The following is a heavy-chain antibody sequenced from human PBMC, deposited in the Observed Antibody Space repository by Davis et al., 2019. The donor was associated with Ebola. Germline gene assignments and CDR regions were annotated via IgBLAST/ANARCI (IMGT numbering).Heavy chain of an antibody. CDR3: ARLVTVTTIGSAFDY. J-gene: IGHJ4*02. V-gene: IGHV3-7*01. CDR1: GFTVSSNY. Sequence: GESLKISCAASGFTVSSNYMSWVRQAPGKGLEWVANIKQDGSDRYYVDSAKGRFTISRDNAKNSLYVQMNSLRAEDTAVYYCARLVTVTTIGSAFDYWGQGTLVTVSS. D-gene: IGHD4-17*01. CDR2: IKQDGSDR.